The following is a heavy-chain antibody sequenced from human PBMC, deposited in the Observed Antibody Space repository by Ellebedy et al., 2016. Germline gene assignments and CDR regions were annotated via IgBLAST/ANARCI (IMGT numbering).Heavy chain of an antibody. CDR1: GFTFSSFA. D-gene: IGHD5-18*01. V-gene: IGHV3-23*01. J-gene: IGHJ5*02. Sequence: GESLKISCVASGFTFSSFAMSWVRQSPGKGLEWVSTIDGSGRSTYIADSVKGRFTLSRDNSKNTLYLQMNSLRAEDTAVYYCATEKYSYGFGPNWFDPWGQGTLVTVSS. CDR3: ATEKYSYGFGPNWFDP. CDR2: IDGSGRST.